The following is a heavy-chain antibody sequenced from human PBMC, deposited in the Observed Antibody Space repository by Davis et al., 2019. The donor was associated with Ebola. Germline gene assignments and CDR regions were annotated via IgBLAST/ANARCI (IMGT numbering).Heavy chain of an antibody. CDR3: ATGDCSGGSCHYFDF. D-gene: IGHD2-15*01. CDR2: IKRKIDGETT. Sequence: PGGSLRLSCEASGFTFSSVWMHWVRQAPGKGLEWVGRIKRKIDGETTDYAAPVKGRFTISRDDSKNTLSVEMHSLKTEDTAVYYCATGDCSGGSCHYFDFWGQGTRVTVYS. J-gene: IGHJ4*02. V-gene: IGHV3-15*01. CDR1: GFTFSSVW.